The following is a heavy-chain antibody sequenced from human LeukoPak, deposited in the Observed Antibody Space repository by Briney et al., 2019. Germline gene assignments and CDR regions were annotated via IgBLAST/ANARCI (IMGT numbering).Heavy chain of an antibody. V-gene: IGHV1-58*02. CDR3: AAFGDDILSGYYYYGMDV. Sequence: GASVKVSCKASGYTFTSSAMQWVRQARGQRLEWIGWIGVGSGNTNYAQKFQERVTITRDMSTSTAYMELSSLRSEDTAVYYCAAFGDDILSGYYYYGMDVWGQGTTVTVSS. CDR1: GYTFTSSA. J-gene: IGHJ6*02. D-gene: IGHD3-9*01. CDR2: IGVGSGNT.